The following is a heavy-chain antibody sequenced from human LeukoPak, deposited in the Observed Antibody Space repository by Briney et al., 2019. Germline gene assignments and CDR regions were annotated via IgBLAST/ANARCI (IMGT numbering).Heavy chain of an antibody. V-gene: IGHV3-48*03. CDR2: ISSSGSTI. CDR1: GFTFSSYE. J-gene: IGHJ4*02. Sequence: GGSLRLSCAASGFTFSSYEMNWVRQAPGKGLEWVSYISSSGSTIYYADSVKGRFTISRDNAKNSLYLQMNSLRAEDTAVYYCARDGPDYGDYVNFDYWGQGTLVTVSS. D-gene: IGHD4-17*01. CDR3: ARDGPDYGDYVNFDY.